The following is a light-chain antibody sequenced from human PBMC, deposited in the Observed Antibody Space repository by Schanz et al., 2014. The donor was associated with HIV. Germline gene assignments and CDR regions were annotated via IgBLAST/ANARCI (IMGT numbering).Light chain of an antibody. CDR1: NSDIGGHDY. CDR2: DVS. Sequence: QSVLTQPATVSGSPGQSITVSCTGTNSDIGGHDYVSWYQQHPDKAPKLMIYDVSDRPSGVSNRFSGSKSGNTASLTISGLQADDEADYYCSSYTSSSTWVFGGGTKLTVL. J-gene: IGLJ3*02. V-gene: IGLV2-14*03. CDR3: SSYTSSSTWV.